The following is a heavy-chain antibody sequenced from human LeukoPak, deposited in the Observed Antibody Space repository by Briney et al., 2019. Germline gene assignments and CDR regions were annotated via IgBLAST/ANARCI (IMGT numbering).Heavy chain of an antibody. V-gene: IGHV3-48*03. CDR3: ARYGSGYDFDY. J-gene: IGHJ4*02. D-gene: IGHD5-12*01. Sequence: PGGSLRLSCAASTFTFSSYEINWVRQAPGKGLEWVSYISSSGSTIYYADSVKGRFTISRDNAKNSLYLQMNSLRAEDTAVYYCARYGSGYDFDYWGQGTLVTVSS. CDR1: TFTFSSYE. CDR2: ISSSGSTI.